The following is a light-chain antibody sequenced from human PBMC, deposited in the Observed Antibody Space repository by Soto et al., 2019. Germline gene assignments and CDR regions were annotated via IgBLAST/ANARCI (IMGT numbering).Light chain of an antibody. CDR2: GAS. CDR3: QQYGGSPPKLT. J-gene: IGKJ4*01. CDR1: QSVRSSY. Sequence: EVVLTQSPGTLSLPPGERATLSCRASQSVRSSYLAWYQQKPGQAPRLLIYGASSRATGIADRFSGSGSETDFTLTISRLEPEDSAVYYCQQYGGSPPKLTFGGGTKVEIK. V-gene: IGKV3-20*01.